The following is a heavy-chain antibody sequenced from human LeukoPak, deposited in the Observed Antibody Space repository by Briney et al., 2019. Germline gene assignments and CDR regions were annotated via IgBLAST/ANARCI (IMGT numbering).Heavy chain of an antibody. Sequence: GASVKVSCKASGYTFTSYDINWVRQATGQGLEWMGWMNPNSGNTGYAQKFQGRVTITRNTSISTAYMELSSLRSEDTAVYYCARGPPTYYDILTGYYNYYYYYMDVWGKGTTVTVSS. J-gene: IGHJ6*03. CDR3: ARGPPTYYDILTGYYNYYYYYMDV. D-gene: IGHD3-9*01. V-gene: IGHV1-8*01. CDR2: MNPNSGNT. CDR1: GYTFTSYD.